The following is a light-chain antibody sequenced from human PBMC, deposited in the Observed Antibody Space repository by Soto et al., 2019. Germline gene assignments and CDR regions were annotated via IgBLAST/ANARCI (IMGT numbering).Light chain of an antibody. CDR2: AAS. J-gene: IGKJ5*01. V-gene: IGKV1-27*01. CDR1: QGITNS. CDR3: QQANSFPFT. Sequence: DIQMTQSPSSLSASVGDRVTITCRASQGITNSLAWYQQKPGKGPTLLIYAASTLQSGVPSRFSGSGSGTDFTLTISSLQPEDVETYYCQQANSFPFTFGQGTRLEIK.